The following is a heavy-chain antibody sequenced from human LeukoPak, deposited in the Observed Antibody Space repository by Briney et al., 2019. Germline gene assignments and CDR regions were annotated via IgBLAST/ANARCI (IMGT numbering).Heavy chain of an antibody. J-gene: IGHJ6*03. D-gene: IGHD3-3*01. Sequence: SETLSLTCTVSGGSISSHYWSWIRQPPGKGLEWIGYIYYSGSTNYNPSLKSRVTISVDTSKNQFFLKLSSVTAADTAVYYCARDSSKAYYDFWSGYYSHYYYYMDVWGKGTTVTVSS. V-gene: IGHV4-59*11. CDR1: GGSISSHY. CDR3: ARDSSKAYYDFWSGYYSHYYYYMDV. CDR2: IYYSGST.